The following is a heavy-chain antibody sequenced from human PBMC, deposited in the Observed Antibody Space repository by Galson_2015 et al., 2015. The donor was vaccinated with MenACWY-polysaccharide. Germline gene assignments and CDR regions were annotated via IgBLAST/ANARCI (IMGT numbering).Heavy chain of an antibody. J-gene: IGHJ4*02. CDR1: GGSISSSSYY. CDR2: IYYRGIT. Sequence: SETLSLTCTVSGGSISSSSYYWGWIRQPPGKGLEWIGSIYYRGITHYNPSLKSRVTISVDTSRNQFSLKLSSVAAADTAVYYCAREIGARNGYNFWGQGTLVTVSS. CDR3: AREIGARNGYNF. D-gene: IGHD5-24*01. V-gene: IGHV4-39*02.